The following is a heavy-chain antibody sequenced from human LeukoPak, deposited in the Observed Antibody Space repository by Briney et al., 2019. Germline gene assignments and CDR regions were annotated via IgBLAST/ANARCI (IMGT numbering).Heavy chain of an antibody. CDR2: ISSNGGST. Sequence: GGSLRLSCSASGFTFSSYAMHWVRQAPGKGLEYVSAISSNGGSTYYADSVKGRFTISRDNSKNTLYLQMSSLRAEDTAVYYCVKDLNTPKSDYYDSSGYYQPDYWGQGTLVTVSS. V-gene: IGHV3-64D*09. J-gene: IGHJ4*02. CDR3: VKDLNTPKSDYYDSSGYYQPDY. CDR1: GFTFSSYA. D-gene: IGHD3-22*01.